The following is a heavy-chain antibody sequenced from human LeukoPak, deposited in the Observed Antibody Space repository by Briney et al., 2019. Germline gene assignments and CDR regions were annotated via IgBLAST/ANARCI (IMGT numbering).Heavy chain of an antibody. V-gene: IGHV4-4*07. CDR3: AWARLAFDAFDI. J-gene: IGHJ3*02. CDR1: GGSISSYY. Sequence: PSETLSLTCTVSGGSISSYYWSWIRQPAGKGLEWIGRIYTSGSTNYNPSLKSRVTISVDKSINQFSLKLTSVTAADTAVYYCAWARLAFDAFDIWGQGTMVTVSS. D-gene: IGHD6-19*01. CDR2: IYTSGST.